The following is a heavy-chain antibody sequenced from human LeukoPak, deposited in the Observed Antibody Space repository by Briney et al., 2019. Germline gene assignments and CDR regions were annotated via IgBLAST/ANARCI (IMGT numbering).Heavy chain of an antibody. V-gene: IGHV3-21*01. D-gene: IGHD6-13*01. CDR3: AKDFHSSSWPYYFDY. CDR1: GFTFSDYV. Sequence: GGSLRLSCAASGFTFSDYVMGWVRQAPGKGLEWVSSISSSSSYIYYADSVKGRFTISRDNSKNTLYLEMNSLRAEDTAVYYYAKDFHSSSWPYYFDYWGQGTLVTVSS. J-gene: IGHJ4*02. CDR2: ISSSSSYI.